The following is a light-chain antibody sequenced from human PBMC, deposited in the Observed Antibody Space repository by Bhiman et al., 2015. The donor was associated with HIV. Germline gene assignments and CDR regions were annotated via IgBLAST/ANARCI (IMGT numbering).Light chain of an antibody. J-gene: IGLJ2*01. CDR3: SSYTLSSTLV. V-gene: IGLV1-51*01. CDR1: SSNIGNNY. CDR2: ENN. Sequence: QSVLTQPPSVSAAPGQKVTISCSGGSSNIGNNYVSWYQQFPGTAPKLLIYENNQRPSGIPDRFSGSKSGTSATLGITGLQTGDEADFYCSSYTLSSTLVFGGGTKLTVL.